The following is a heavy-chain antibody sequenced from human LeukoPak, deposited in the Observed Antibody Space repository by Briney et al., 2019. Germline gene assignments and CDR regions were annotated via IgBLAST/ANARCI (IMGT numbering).Heavy chain of an antibody. CDR2: ISYDGSNK. J-gene: IGHJ5*02. Sequence: PGGSLRLSCAASGFTFSSYAMHWVRQAPGKGLEWVAVISYDGSNKYYADSVKGRFTISRDNSKNTLYLQMNSLRAEDTAVYYCARVGPDYGDLYNWFDPWGQGTLVTVPS. V-gene: IGHV3-30*04. CDR1: GFTFSSYA. D-gene: IGHD4-17*01. CDR3: ARVGPDYGDLYNWFDP.